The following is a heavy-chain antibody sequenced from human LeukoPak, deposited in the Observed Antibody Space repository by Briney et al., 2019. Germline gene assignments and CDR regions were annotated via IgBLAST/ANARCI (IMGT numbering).Heavy chain of an antibody. D-gene: IGHD3-16*01. CDR1: GGSISSSNW. J-gene: IGHJ4*02. Sequence: SGTLSLTCAVSGGSISSSNWWSWVRQPPGKGLEWIGEIYHSGSTYYNPSLKSRVTISVDTSKNQFSLKLSSVTAADTAVYYCARGGDYVWGSPYPFDYWGQGTLVTVSS. CDR2: IYHSGST. CDR3: ARGGDYVWGSPYPFDY. V-gene: IGHV4-4*02.